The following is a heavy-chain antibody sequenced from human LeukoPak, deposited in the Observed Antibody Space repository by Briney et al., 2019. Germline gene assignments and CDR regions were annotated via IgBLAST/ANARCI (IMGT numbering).Heavy chain of an antibody. CDR3: ARVRDGYNDAFDI. V-gene: IGHV1-46*01. Sequence: GASVKVSCKASGYTFTNYYMHWVRQAHGQGLEWIGVFNPSGGSTSYAQKFQGRVTMTRDTSTSTVYMELSSLRSEDAAVYYCARVRDGYNDAFDIWGQGTMVTVSS. D-gene: IGHD5-24*01. J-gene: IGHJ3*02. CDR2: FNPSGGST. CDR1: GYTFTNYY.